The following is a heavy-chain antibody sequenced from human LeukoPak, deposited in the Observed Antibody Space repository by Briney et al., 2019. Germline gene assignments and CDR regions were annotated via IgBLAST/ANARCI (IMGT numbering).Heavy chain of an antibody. CDR3: AKDAPYSSPVRGAFDI. J-gene: IGHJ3*02. D-gene: IGHD6-13*01. CDR1: GFTFSSYS. Sequence: GGSLRLSCAASGFTFSSYSMNWVRQAPGKGLEWVSYISSSSSTIYYADSVKGRFTISRDNAKNSLYLQMNSLRAEDTAVYYCAKDAPYSSPVRGAFDIWGQGTMVTVSS. V-gene: IGHV3-48*01. CDR2: ISSSSSTI.